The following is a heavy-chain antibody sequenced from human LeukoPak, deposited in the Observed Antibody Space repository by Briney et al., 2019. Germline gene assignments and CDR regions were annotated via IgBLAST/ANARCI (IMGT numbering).Heavy chain of an antibody. Sequence: ASVKVSCKASGYTFTSYDINWVRQANGQGLEWMGWMNPNSGNTGYAQKFQGRVTMTRNTSISTAYMELSSLRSEDTAVYYCARGAPYSSGWGSFSWGQGTLVTVSS. J-gene: IGHJ4*02. CDR1: GYTFTSYD. V-gene: IGHV1-8*01. CDR3: ARGAPYSSGWGSFS. D-gene: IGHD6-19*01. CDR2: MNPNSGNT.